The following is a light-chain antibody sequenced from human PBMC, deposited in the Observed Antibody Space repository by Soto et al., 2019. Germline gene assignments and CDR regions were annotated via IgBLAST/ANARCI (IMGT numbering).Light chain of an antibody. V-gene: IGLV1-44*01. CDR2: RNN. Sequence: QSVLTQPPSASGTPGQRVTISCSGGSSNIGTNTVNWYQQLPGTAPKLLIYRNNQRPSGVPDRFSSSKSGTSASLVISGLQSEDEADYYCAAWDDSLNGRVFGGGTKVTVL. J-gene: IGLJ3*02. CDR3: AAWDDSLNGRV. CDR1: SSNIGTNT.